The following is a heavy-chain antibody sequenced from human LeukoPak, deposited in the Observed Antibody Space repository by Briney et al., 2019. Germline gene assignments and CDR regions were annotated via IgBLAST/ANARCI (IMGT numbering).Heavy chain of an antibody. D-gene: IGHD3-10*01. J-gene: IGHJ4*02. CDR2: ISGSGGST. CDR3: AKSYGSGPVWDY. CDR1: GFTFSSYW. V-gene: IGHV3-23*01. Sequence: PGGSLRLSCVASGFTFSSYWLSWVRQAPGKGLEWVSAISGSGGSTYYADSVKGRFTISRDNSKDTLYLQMNSLRAEDTAVYYCAKSYGSGPVWDYWGQGTLVTVSS.